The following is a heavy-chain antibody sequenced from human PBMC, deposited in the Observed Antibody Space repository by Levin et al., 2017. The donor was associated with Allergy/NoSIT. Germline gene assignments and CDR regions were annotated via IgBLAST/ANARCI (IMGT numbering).Heavy chain of an antibody. CDR3: AREITMIVVVTDTPLPVNWFDP. CDR1: GYTFTGYY. Sequence: ASVKVSCKASGYTFTGYYMHWVRQAPGQGLEWMGWINPNSGGTNYAQKFQGRVTMTRDTSISTAYMELSRLRSDDTAVYYCAREITMIVVVTDTPLPVNWFDPWGQGTLVTVSS. D-gene: IGHD3-22*01. V-gene: IGHV1-2*02. J-gene: IGHJ5*02. CDR2: INPNSGGT.